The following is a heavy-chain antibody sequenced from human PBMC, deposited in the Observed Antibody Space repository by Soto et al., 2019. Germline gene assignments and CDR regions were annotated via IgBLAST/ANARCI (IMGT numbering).Heavy chain of an antibody. CDR2: INPNSGGT. CDR1: GYTFTSYY. CDR3: ARGHHIRWYGSGSEIDASGFDP. D-gene: IGHD3-10*01. Sequence: ASVKVSCKASGYTFTSYYMHWVRQAPGQVLEWMGLINPNSGGTNYAQKFQGRVTMTRDTYISTAYMELSRLRSDDTAVYYCARGHHIRWYGSGSEIDASGFDPWGQGTLVTVSS. J-gene: IGHJ5*02. V-gene: IGHV1-2*02.